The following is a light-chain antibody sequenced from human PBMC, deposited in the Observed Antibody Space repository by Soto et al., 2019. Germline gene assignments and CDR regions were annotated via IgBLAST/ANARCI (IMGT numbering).Light chain of an antibody. CDR2: EVI. V-gene: IGLV2-8*01. Sequence: QSALTQPPSASGSPGQSVTISCTGTYSDVGGSNYVSWYQQHPGEAPKLVIYEVIQRPSGVPDRFSGSRSGNTASLTVSRLQAEDEADYYCSSNVVGTNLKVFGGETKLTVL. CDR1: YSDVGGSNY. J-gene: IGLJ2*01. CDR3: SSNVVGTNLKV.